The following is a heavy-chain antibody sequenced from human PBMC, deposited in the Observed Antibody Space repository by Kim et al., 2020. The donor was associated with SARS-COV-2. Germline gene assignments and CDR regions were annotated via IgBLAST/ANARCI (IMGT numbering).Heavy chain of an antibody. CDR2: IYPGDSET. J-gene: IGHJ4*02. CDR3: ARQEDGYTNATFDN. V-gene: IGHV5-51*01. CDR1: GYRFTTYW. D-gene: IGHD2-8*01. Sequence: GESLKISCKGFGYRFTTYWIAWVRQMPGIGLEWMATIYPGDSETRYSPSFQGHVTISVDKSISTAYLQWSSLEASDTAIYYCARQEDGYTNATFDNWGQGTLLTVSS.